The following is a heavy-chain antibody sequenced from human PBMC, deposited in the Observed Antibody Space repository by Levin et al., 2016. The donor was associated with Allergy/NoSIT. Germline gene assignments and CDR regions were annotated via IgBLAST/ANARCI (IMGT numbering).Heavy chain of an antibody. Sequence: WIRQPPGKGLEWVAVVSFDGSDENYADSVKGRFTISRDNSRSTLYLQVNSLRADDTAMYYCVRGGVGGNSPFRAYYFDSWGPGNPGHRLL. D-gene: IGHD4-23*01. CDR2: VSFDGSDE. J-gene: IGHJ4*02. CDR3: VRGGVGGNSPFRAYYFDS. V-gene: IGHV3-30*04.